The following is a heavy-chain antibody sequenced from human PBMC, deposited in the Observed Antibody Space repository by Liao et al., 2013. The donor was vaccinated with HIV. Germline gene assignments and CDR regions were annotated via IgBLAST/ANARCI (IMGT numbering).Heavy chain of an antibody. Sequence: QVQLEQWGAGLLKPSETLSLSCAVYGGSFSGYYWIWIRQPPGKGLEWIGEINHSGSTNYNPSLKSRVTISLDTSKNQFSLRLSSVTAADTAVYYCARSASWSPRGNWFDPWGQGTLVTVSS. CDR3: ARSASWSPRGNWFDP. CDR2: INHSGST. J-gene: IGHJ5*02. CDR1: GGSFSGYY. V-gene: IGHV4-34*01. D-gene: IGHD3-3*01.